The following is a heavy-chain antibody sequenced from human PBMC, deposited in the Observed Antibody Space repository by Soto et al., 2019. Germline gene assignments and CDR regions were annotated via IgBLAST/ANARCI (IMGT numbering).Heavy chain of an antibody. V-gene: IGHV1-69*13. CDR3: ARDDTNYLKDIVVVPAAKGMDV. J-gene: IGHJ6*02. D-gene: IGHD2-2*01. Sequence: SVKVSCKASGGTFSIYAISGVRQSGLQWRDGMGGIIPIFGTANYAQKFQGRVTITADESTSTAYMELSSLRSEDTAVYYCARDDTNYLKDIVVVPAAKGMDVWGQGTTVTVSS. CDR2: IIPIFGTA. CDR1: GGTFSIYA.